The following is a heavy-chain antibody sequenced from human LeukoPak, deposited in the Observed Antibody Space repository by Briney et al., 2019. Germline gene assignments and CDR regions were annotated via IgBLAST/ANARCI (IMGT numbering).Heavy chain of an antibody. J-gene: IGHJ4*02. Sequence: PGGSLRLSCAASGFTFSNDWMHWVRQAPGKGLVWVSRINSDGSSTSYADSVKGRFTISRDNAKNTLYLQMNSLRAEDTAVYYCARDKADYDVLSNWGQGTLVTVSS. CDR2: INSDGSST. V-gene: IGHV3-74*01. D-gene: IGHD3-9*01. CDR1: GFTFSNDW. CDR3: ARDKADYDVLSN.